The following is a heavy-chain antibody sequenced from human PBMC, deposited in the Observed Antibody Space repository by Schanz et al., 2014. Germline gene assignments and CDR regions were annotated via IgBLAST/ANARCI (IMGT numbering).Heavy chain of an antibody. D-gene: IGHD1-7*01. Sequence: EVQLVESGGGLVQPGGSLRLSCAVSGFTVSDHYMDWVRQAPGKGLEWLGRVRNRGNSDIIEYAASVEGRFTISRDESKNSVYLQMNSLQTDDTAVYYCFSMHYGNSVYWGQGTLVTVSS. V-gene: IGHV3-72*01. CDR1: GFTVSDHY. CDR2: VRNRGNSDII. CDR3: FSMHYGNSVY. J-gene: IGHJ4*02.